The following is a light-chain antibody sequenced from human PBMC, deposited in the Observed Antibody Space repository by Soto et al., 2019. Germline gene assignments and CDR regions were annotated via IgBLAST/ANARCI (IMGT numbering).Light chain of an antibody. CDR2: GAS. CDR1: QSVSNN. CDR3: QQYNNWPRT. Sequence: EIVLTQSPGTLSLSPGERATLSCRASQSVSNNYLAWYQQKPGQAPRLLIYGASNRATGIPARFSGSGSGTEFTLTISSLQSEDFAVYYCQQYNNWPRTFGPGTKVDIK. V-gene: IGKV3D-15*01. J-gene: IGKJ3*01.